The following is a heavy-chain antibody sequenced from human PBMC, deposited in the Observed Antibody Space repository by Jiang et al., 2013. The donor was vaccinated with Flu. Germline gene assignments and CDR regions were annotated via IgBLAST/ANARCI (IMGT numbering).Heavy chain of an antibody. V-gene: IGHV3-30*04. CDR2: TSYDGANK. Sequence: SNYAMYWVRHGSRQGAGVVAVTSYDGANKNYADSVKGRFTISRDNSKQTLFLQMNSLSPEDTAVYFCARDSDPLPQYCSGGFCYSGYFHHWGQGTLVTVSS. D-gene: IGHD2-15*01. CDR3: ARDSDPLPQYCSGGFCYSGYFHH. J-gene: IGHJ1*01. CDR1: SNYA.